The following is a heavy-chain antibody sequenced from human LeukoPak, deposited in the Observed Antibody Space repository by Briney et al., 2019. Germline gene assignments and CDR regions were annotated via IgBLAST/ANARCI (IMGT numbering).Heavy chain of an antibody. J-gene: IGHJ5*02. Sequence: SETPSLTCSVSGGSISSYYWRWTPQHPREGLGRIRYTYYIGNNNYNPSLKSRVTISVDTSKNQFSLKLGSVTAADTGVYYCARGYSYGLRGSAPFDPWGQGTLVTVSS. V-gene: IGHV4-59*01. CDR3: ARGYSYGLRGSAPFDP. CDR2: TYYIGNN. CDR1: GGSISSYY. D-gene: IGHD5-18*01.